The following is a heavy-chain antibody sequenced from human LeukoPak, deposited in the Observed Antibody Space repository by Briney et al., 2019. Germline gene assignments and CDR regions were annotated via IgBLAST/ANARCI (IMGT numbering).Heavy chain of an antibody. D-gene: IGHD3-22*01. CDR1: GFTFSSYV. Sequence: PGGSLRLSCAASGFTFSSYVMSWVRQAPGKGLECVSSISGSGGSTYYADSVRGRFTISRDNSKNTLYVQMNSLRAEDTAVYFCAKTAGNYYKYFDDWGQGTLVTVSS. CDR2: ISGSGGST. V-gene: IGHV3-23*01. J-gene: IGHJ4*02. CDR3: AKTAGNYYKYFDD.